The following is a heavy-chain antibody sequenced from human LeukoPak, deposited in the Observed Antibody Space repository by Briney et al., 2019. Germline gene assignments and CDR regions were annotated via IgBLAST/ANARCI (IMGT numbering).Heavy chain of an antibody. D-gene: IGHD5-12*01. J-gene: IGHJ3*02. Sequence: SETLSLTCTVSGGSISSYYWSWIRQPPGKGLEWIGYIYYSGSTNYNPSLKSRVTISVDTSKNQFSLKLSSVTAADTAVYYCARDRSSSGYDYVVAFDIWGQGTMVTVSS. CDR1: GGSISSYY. V-gene: IGHV4-59*01. CDR3: ARDRSSSGYDYVVAFDI. CDR2: IYYSGST.